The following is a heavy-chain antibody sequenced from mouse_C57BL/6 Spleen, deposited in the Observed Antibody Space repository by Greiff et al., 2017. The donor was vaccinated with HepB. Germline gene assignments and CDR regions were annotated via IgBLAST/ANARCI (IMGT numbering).Heavy chain of an antibody. CDR1: GYTFTSYD. D-gene: IGHD1-1*01. J-gene: IGHJ1*03. Sequence: QVQLQQSGPELVKPGASVKLSCKASGYTFTSYDINWVKQRPGQGLEWIGWIYPRDGSTKYNEKFKGKATLTVDTSSSTAYMELHSLTSEDSAVYFCARPYYYGTWYFDVWGTGTTVTVSS. CDR2: IYPRDGST. V-gene: IGHV1-85*01. CDR3: ARPYYYGTWYFDV.